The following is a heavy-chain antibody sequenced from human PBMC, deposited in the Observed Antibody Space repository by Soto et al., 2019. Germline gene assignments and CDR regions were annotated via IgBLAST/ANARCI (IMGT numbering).Heavy chain of an antibody. CDR3: ARTQVLRTFGVVTNYGMDV. Sequence: LRLSCAASGFTFSSYWMHWVRQAPGKGLVWVSRINSDGSSTSYADSVKGRFTISRDNAKNTLYLQMNSLRAEDTAVYYCARTQVLRTFGVVTNYGMDVWGQGTTVTVSS. CDR2: INSDGSST. V-gene: IGHV3-74*01. J-gene: IGHJ6*02. CDR1: GFTFSSYW. D-gene: IGHD3-3*01.